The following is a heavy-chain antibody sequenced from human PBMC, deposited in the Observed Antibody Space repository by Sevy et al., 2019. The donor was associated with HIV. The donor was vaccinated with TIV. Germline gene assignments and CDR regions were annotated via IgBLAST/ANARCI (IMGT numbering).Heavy chain of an antibody. J-gene: IGHJ4*02. D-gene: IGHD2-2*01. CDR2: IYPGDSVT. Sequence: GATLKISCKGSGYTFSNYWIGWVRQMPGKGLEWMGVIYPGDSVTRYSPSFQGQVTMSADKSTSTAYLQWSSLKTSDTAIYYCARYPIVVVPAAEYYFDYWGQGTLVTVSS. CDR1: GYTFSNYW. CDR3: ARYPIVVVPAAEYYFDY. V-gene: IGHV5-51*01.